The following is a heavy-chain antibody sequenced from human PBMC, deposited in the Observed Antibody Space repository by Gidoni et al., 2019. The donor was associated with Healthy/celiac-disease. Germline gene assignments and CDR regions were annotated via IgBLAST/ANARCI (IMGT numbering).Heavy chain of an antibody. V-gene: IGHV1-69*01. CDR1: GCTFSSYA. CDR3: ASAPLGVPRRNWFDP. CDR2: IIPSFGTA. Sequence: QVQLVQSGAEVKKPGSSVKVSCKASGCTFSSYAISWVRQAPGQGLEWMGGIIPSFGTANDAQKCQCRVTITADESTSTAYMELSSLRSEDTAVYYCASAPLGVPRRNWFDPWGQGTLVTVSS. J-gene: IGHJ5*02. D-gene: IGHD3-3*01.